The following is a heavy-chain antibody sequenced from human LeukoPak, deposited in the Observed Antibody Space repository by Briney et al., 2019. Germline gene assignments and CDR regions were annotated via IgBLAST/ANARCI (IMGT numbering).Heavy chain of an antibody. V-gene: IGHV3-53*01. Sequence: GGSLRLSCAASGFTFSSYEMNWVRQAPGKGLEWVSFIYSGGSTHYSDSVKGRFTISRDNSKNTLYLQMNSLRAEDTAAYYCARRAGAYSHPYDYWAREPWSPSPQ. CDR3: ARRAGAYSHPYDY. D-gene: IGHD4/OR15-4a*01. J-gene: IGHJ4*02. CDR1: GFTFSSYE. CDR2: IYSGGST.